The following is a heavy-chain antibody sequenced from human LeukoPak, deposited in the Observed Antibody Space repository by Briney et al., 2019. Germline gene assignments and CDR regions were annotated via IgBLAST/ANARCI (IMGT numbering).Heavy chain of an antibody. Sequence: PGGSLRLSCAASGFTFSDYYMSWIRQAPGKGLEWVSYISSSSSYTNYAESVKGRFTISRDNAKNSLYLQMNSLKAEDTAVYYCARAAGPHTARVLWGQGTLVTVSS. J-gene: IGHJ4*02. V-gene: IGHV3-11*06. CDR3: ARAAGPHTARVL. D-gene: IGHD5-18*01. CDR2: ISSSSSYT. CDR1: GFTFSDYY.